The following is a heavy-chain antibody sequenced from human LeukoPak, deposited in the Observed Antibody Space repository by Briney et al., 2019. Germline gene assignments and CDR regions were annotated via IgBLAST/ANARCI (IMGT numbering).Heavy chain of an antibody. CDR1: GFTFSDRY. J-gene: IGHJ4*02. Sequence: PGGSLRLSCVAAGFTFSDRYMNWVRQAPGKGLEWVSSISSSSGYIYYADSVKGRFTISRDNAKNSLYLQMNSLRAEDTAVYYCARGLQTYYYDSSGSPLYWGQATLVTVSS. CDR2: ISSSSGYI. D-gene: IGHD3-22*01. CDR3: ARGLQTYYYDSSGSPLY. V-gene: IGHV3-21*01.